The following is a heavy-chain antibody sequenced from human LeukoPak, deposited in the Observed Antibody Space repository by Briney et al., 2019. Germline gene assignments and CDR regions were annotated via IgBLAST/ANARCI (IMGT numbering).Heavy chain of an antibody. CDR3: ARARAFDY. J-gene: IGHJ4*02. V-gene: IGHV3-64*01. CDR2: IVSNGGAT. CDR1: GLTFSSYA. Sequence: PGGSLRLSCAASGLTFSSYAMHWVRQAPGKGLEYVSAIVSNGGATYYANSVKGRFTISRDNSKNTLYLQMGSLRAEDMAVYYCARARAFDYWGQGTPVIVSS.